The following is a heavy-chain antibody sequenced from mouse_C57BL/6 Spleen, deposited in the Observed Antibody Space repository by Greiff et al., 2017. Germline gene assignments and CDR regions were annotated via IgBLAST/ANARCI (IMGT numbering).Heavy chain of an antibody. V-gene: IGHV1-63*01. CDR2: IYPGGGYT. CDR1: GYTFTNYW. CDR3: ARRRYDYDADYYAMDY. J-gene: IGHJ4*01. Sequence: QVQLQQSGAELVRPGTSVKMSCKASGYTFTNYWIGWAKQRPGHGLEWIGDIYPGGGYTNYNEKFKGKATLTADKSSSTAYMQFSSLTSEDSAIYYCARRRYDYDADYYAMDYWGQGTSVNVSS. D-gene: IGHD2-4*01.